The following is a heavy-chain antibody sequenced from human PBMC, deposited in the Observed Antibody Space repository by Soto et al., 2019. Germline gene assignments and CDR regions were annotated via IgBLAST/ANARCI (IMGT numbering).Heavy chain of an antibody. CDR2: IKEDGNEI. CDR1: DFAFAAHG. D-gene: IGHD1-26*01. V-gene: IGHV3-7*01. Sequence: EVQLVESGGGLVQPGGSLRLSCAASDFAFAAHGMNWVRQAPGKGLEWVANIKEDGNEIYHVDSVKGRFTISRDNAKNLMYLQMNSLRDEDTALYYCVRDRRRTGGLTWGRSGMMEGWGKGPRVNVSS. J-gene: IGHJ6*04. CDR3: VRDRRRTGGLTWGRSGMMEG.